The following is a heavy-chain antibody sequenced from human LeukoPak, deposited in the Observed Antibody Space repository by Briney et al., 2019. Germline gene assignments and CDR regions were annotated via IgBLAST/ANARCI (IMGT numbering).Heavy chain of an antibody. CDR2: IYASGSA. CDR1: GGSISTYY. CDR3: AKSITMAPNYYYGMDV. V-gene: IGHV4-4*07. Sequence: SETLSLTCTVSGGSISTYYWSWIRQPAGKGLEWIGRIYASGSANYNPSPKSRVTMSVDTSKNKFSLKLSSVTAADTAVYYCAKSITMAPNYYYGMDVWGQGTTVTVSS. J-gene: IGHJ6*02. D-gene: IGHD3-10*01.